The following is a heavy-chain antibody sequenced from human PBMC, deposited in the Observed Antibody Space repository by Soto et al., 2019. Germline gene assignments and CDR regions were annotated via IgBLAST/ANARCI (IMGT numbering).Heavy chain of an antibody. Sequence: QITLKESGPTLVKPTQTLTLTCTFSGFSLSTSGVGVGWIRQPPGKALEWLALIYWDDDKRYSPSLKSRLTITEYTSTNQVVLTMTNMDPVDTATYYCAHRQRTVYFDYWGQGTLVTVSS. D-gene: IGHD4-17*01. CDR1: GFSLSTSGVG. CDR2: IYWDDDK. J-gene: IGHJ4*02. CDR3: AHRQRTVYFDY. V-gene: IGHV2-5*02.